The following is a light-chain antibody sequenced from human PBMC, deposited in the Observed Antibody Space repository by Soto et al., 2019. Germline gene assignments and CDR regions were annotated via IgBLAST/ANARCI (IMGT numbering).Light chain of an antibody. V-gene: IGLV1-51*01. CDR1: SSNIGKNY. J-gene: IGLJ2*01. Sequence: QSVLTQPPSVSAAPGQKVTISCSGSSSNIGKNYVSWYQRLPGTAPKLLIYDNNERSSGIPDRFSGSKSGTSATLGIAGLQTGDEADYYCGTWDTSLSAVVFGRGTKLIVL. CDR2: DNN. CDR3: GTWDTSLSAVV.